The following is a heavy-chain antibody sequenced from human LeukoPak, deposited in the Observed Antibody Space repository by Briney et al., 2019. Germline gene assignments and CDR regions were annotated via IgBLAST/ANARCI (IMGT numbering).Heavy chain of an antibody. J-gene: IGHJ4*02. Sequence: SGTLSLTCAVSGGSISSSNWWSWVRQPPGKGLEWIGEIYHSGSTNYNPSLKSRVTISVDKSKNQFSLKLSSVTAADTAVYYCARVWGWELLRGWGCYFDYWGQGTLVTVSS. CDR3: ARVWGWELLRGWGCYFDY. CDR1: GGSISSSNW. V-gene: IGHV4-4*02. D-gene: IGHD1-26*01. CDR2: IYHSGST.